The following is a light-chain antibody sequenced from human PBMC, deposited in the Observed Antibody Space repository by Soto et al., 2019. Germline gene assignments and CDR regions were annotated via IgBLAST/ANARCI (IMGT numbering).Light chain of an antibody. CDR1: QSVTTQ. CDR3: QQYGGSIRT. J-gene: IGKJ1*01. V-gene: IGKV3-20*01. Sequence: IVLAQSPGTLSLSPGERATLACRASQSVTTQLAWYQQKPGQAPRLIIHGASSRATGVPDRITGSGSGTDFTLSSSRVEPEDSAVYYCQQYGGSIRTFGQGTKVDIK. CDR2: GAS.